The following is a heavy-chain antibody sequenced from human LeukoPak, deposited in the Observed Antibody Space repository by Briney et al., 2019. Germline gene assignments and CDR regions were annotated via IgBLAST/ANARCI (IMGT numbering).Heavy chain of an antibody. CDR2: IYVGGNT. CDR1: GFTVSGNY. J-gene: IGHJ4*02. V-gene: IGHV3-53*01. Sequence: GGSLRLSCAASGFTVSGNYMSWVRLAPGKGLEWVSDIYVGGNTDYADSVKGRFTISRDSSKNTLYLQMNSLRAEDTAVYYCARFRSSRYYTTPSYFDYWGQGTLVTVS. D-gene: IGHD3-22*01. CDR3: ARFRSSRYYTTPSYFDY.